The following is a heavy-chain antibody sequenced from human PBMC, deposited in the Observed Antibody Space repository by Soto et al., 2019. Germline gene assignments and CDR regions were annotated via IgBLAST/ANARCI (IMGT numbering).Heavy chain of an antibody. CDR2: IYYSGST. D-gene: IGHD5-12*01. CDR1: GGSISSGDYY. J-gene: IGHJ4*02. CDR3: ARDQGDGYPGIFDY. Sequence: PSETLSLTCTVSGGSISSGDYYWSWIRQPPGKGLEWIGYIYYSGSTYYNPSLKSRVTISVDTSKNQFSLKLSSVTAADTAVYYCARDQGDGYPGIFDYWGQGTLVTVSS. V-gene: IGHV4-30-4*01.